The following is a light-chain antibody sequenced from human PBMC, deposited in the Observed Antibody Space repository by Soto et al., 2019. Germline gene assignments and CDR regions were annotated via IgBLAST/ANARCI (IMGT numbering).Light chain of an antibody. Sequence: QSALTQPASVSGSPGQSITISCTGTSSDVGSYNLVSWDQQHPGKAPNLMIYEVSRRPSGVSNRFSGSKSSNTAPLTISGRQAEDEADYYCCLYAGSSTYVFGAGTKLTVL. CDR3: CLYAGSSTYV. CDR1: SSDVGSYNL. CDR2: EVS. J-gene: IGLJ1*01. V-gene: IGLV2-23*02.